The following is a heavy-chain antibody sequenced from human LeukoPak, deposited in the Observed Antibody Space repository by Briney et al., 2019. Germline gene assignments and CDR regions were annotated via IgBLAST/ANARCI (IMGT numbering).Heavy chain of an antibody. J-gene: IGHJ6*03. CDR3: AKPHRDYSNAGGYYYYYYMDV. V-gene: IGHV3-23*01. CDR1: GFNFSSYA. CDR2: ISGSGCST. Sequence: GGSLRLSCAASGFNFSSYAMSWVRQAPGKGLEWVSAISGSGCSTYYADSVKGRFTISRDNSKNTLYLQMNGLRAEDTAVHNCAKPHRDYSNAGGYYYYYYMDVWGKGTTVTVSS. D-gene: IGHD4-11*01.